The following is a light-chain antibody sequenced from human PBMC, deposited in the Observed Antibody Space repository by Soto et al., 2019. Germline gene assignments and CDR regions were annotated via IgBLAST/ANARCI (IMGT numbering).Light chain of an antibody. J-gene: IGKJ4*02. CDR3: QYLNSFPLT. CDR1: QGIRNY. V-gene: IGKV1-9*01. CDR2: LAS. Sequence: IQLTQSPSSLSASVGDRVTITCRARQGIRNYLAWYQQKPGKAPNLLIYLASTLQGGVPSRFSGSGSGTDFSLTISSLQPEDVANYYCQYLNSFPLTFGGGPKVELK.